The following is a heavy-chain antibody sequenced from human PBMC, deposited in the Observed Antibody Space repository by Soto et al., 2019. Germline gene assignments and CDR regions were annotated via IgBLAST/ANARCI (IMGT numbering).Heavy chain of an antibody. CDR2: ISGSGGST. CDR1: GFTFSSYA. J-gene: IGHJ4*02. D-gene: IGHD2-8*01. CDR3: AKDGVGFSPAAGPAWSFDY. Sequence: PGGSLRLSCAASGFTFSSYAMSWVRQAPGKGLEWVSAISGSGGSTYYADSVKGRFTISRDNSKNTLYLQMNSLRAEDTAVYYCAKDGVGFSPAAGPAWSFDYWGQGTLVTVSS. V-gene: IGHV3-23*01.